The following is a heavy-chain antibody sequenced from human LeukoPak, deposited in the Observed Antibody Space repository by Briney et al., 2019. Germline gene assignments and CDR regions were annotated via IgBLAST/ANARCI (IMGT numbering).Heavy chain of an antibody. V-gene: IGHV3-48*04. CDR1: GFPLSQHS. CDR2: NSIISSMI. Sequence: PGGSLRLSCEGSGFPLSQHSLHWVRQAPAKGLEWLSYNSIISSMIFYAASVKGRSTITRDNAKNSLYLQMNSLRAEDTALYYCAGDLQDYYYMDVWGKGTTVTVSS. J-gene: IGHJ6*03. CDR3: AGDLQDYYYMDV.